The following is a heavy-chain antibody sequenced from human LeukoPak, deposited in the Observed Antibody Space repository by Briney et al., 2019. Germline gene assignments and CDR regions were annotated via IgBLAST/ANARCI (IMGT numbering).Heavy chain of an antibody. CDR1: GYTFTNYA. CDR2: INAGSGNT. D-gene: IGHD3-22*01. CDR3: ARPESRGNGYYELDFVY. J-gene: IGHJ4*02. Sequence: GASVKVSCKASGYTFTNYAIHWVRQAPGQRLEWMGWINAGSGNTKYSQTFQGRVTITRDTSASTAYMELSSLRSEDTAVYYCARPESRGNGYYELDFVYWGQGTLVTVSS. V-gene: IGHV1-3*01.